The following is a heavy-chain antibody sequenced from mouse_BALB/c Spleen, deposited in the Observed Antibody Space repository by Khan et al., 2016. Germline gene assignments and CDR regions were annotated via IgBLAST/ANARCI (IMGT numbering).Heavy chain of an antibody. J-gene: IGHJ3*01. CDR1: GYTFSNYW. CDR3: ARDGNYPAWFVY. CDR2: ILPGSGST. V-gene: IGHV1-9*01. Sequence: QVQLQQSGAELMKPGASVKISCKATGYTFSNYWIEWVKQRPGHGLEWIGEILPGSGSTNYNENFKGKATFTADTTSNTAYMHLSSLTSEDSAVYYCARDGNYPAWFVYWGQGTLVTVSA. D-gene: IGHD2-1*01.